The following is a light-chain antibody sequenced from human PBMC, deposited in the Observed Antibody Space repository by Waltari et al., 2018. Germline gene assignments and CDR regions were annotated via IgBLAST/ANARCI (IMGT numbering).Light chain of an antibody. V-gene: IGKV3-11*01. CDR2: GAS. Sequence: VLTQSPATLSLSSGERATLFCSASQTVNRYLACDQPKPGQPPRLLIYGASRRAPDIPARFIGSGSETEFTLTISSLEPEDSAIYYCQQRSKWPPKLTFGGGTKVEIK. CDR3: QQRSKWPPKLT. CDR1: QTVNRY. J-gene: IGKJ4*01.